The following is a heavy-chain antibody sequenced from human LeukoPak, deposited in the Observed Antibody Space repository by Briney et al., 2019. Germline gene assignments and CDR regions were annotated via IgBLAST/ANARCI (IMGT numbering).Heavy chain of an antibody. CDR1: GASISSYY. Sequence: SETLSLTCTVSGASISSYYWSWIRQPPGKGLEWIGYIYYSGTTNYNPSLKSRVTMSVDSSKSQFSLNLSSVTAADTAVYYCARDRGGTATDFDFWGQGTLVTVSS. D-gene: IGHD1-1*01. V-gene: IGHV4-59*01. J-gene: IGHJ4*02. CDR3: ARDRGGTATDFDF. CDR2: IYYSGTT.